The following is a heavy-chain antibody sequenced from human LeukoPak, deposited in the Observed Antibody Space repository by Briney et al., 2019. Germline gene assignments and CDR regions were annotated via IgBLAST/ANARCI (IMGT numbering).Heavy chain of an antibody. Sequence: SETLSLTCTVSGGSISSYYWSWIRQPPGKGLEWIGRFHTSGSTIYNPSLKSRVSISLDTSKNQFSLKLSSVTAADTAVYYCARDRMGSGGTDYWGQGTLVTVSS. V-gene: IGHV4-4*08. J-gene: IGHJ4*02. CDR3: ARDRMGSGGTDY. D-gene: IGHD3-16*01. CDR1: GGSISSYY. CDR2: FHTSGST.